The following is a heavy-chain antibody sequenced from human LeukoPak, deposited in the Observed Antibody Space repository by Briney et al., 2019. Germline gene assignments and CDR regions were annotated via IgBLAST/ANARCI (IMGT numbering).Heavy chain of an antibody. V-gene: IGHV3-23*01. D-gene: IGHD5-12*01. J-gene: IGHJ4*02. CDR3: AKGPIVAQDY. CDR1: GFTFSRYA. CDR2: ISGSGTST. Sequence: GGSLRLSCAASGFTFSRYAMSWVRQAPGKGLEWVSAISGSGTSTYYADSVKGRLTISRDNSKNTLYLQMNSLRAEDTAVYYCAKGPIVAQDYWGQGTLVTVSS.